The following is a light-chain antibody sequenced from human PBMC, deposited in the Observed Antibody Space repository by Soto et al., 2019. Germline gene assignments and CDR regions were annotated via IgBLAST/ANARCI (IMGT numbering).Light chain of an antibody. CDR3: QQYNSYSLWT. CDR2: KAS. V-gene: IGKV1-5*03. J-gene: IGKJ1*01. CDR1: QSISSW. Sequence: DIQMTQSPSTLSASVGDRVTITCRASQSISSWLAWYQQKPGKAPKLLIYKASSLESGVPSRFRGSGSGTEFTLTISSLQPDDFATYYCQQYNSYSLWTFGQGTKVEIK.